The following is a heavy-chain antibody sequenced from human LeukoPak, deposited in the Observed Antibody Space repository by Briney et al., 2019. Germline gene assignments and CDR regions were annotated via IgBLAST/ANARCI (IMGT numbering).Heavy chain of an antibody. V-gene: IGHV4-59*11. J-gene: IGHJ4*02. CDR1: GGSISSHY. CDR3: ARSPVGANYYFDY. Sequence: PSETLSLTCTVSGGSISSHYWSWIRQPPGKGLEGIGYIYYSGSTNYNPSLKSRVTISVDTSKNQFSLKLSSVTAADTAVYYCARSPVGANYYFDYWGRGTLVTVSS. CDR2: IYYSGST. D-gene: IGHD1-26*01.